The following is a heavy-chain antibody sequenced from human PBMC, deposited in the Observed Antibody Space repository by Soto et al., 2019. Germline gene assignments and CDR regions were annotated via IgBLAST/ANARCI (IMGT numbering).Heavy chain of an antibody. Sequence: QVHLVESGGGVVQAGRSLRLSCAASGFSFSAYSMHWVRKAPGKGLEWVAVISSDGSKTYYAGSLKGRFTVSRDNSKNILYLQMNSLRAEDTAVYYCARAGQQVAVFDYWGQGTEVTVSS. CDR1: GFSFSAYS. CDR2: ISSDGSKT. D-gene: IGHD6-13*01. J-gene: IGHJ4*02. CDR3: ARAGQQVAVFDY. V-gene: IGHV3-30-3*01.